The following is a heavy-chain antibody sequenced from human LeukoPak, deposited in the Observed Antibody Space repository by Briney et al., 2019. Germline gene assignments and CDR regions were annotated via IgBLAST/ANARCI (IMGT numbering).Heavy chain of an antibody. CDR2: ISTSGSSI. D-gene: IGHD3-22*01. CDR1: GFTFSDYY. V-gene: IGHV3-11*04. CDR3: VREWVSSYDSSGQGYSFNY. Sequence: GGSLRLSCAASGFTFSDYYMSWVRQAPGKGLEWVSYISTSGSSIYYADSVEGRFTISRDNAKNSLYLQMNSLRVEDTALYFCVREWVSSYDSSGQGYSFNYWGQGTLVTVSS. J-gene: IGHJ4*02.